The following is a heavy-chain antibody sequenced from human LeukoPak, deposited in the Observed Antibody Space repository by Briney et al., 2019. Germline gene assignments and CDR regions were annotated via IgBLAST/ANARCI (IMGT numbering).Heavy chain of an antibody. CDR3: AKDRSSSWYSAAPYYFDY. J-gene: IGHJ4*02. D-gene: IGHD6-13*01. Sequence: GGSLRLSCAASGFTFSSYAMSWVRQAPGKGLEWVSAISGSGGSTYYADSVKGRFTISRDNSKNTLYLQMNSLRAEDTAVYYCAKDRSSSWYSAAPYYFDYWGQGTLDTVSS. CDR1: GFTFSSYA. V-gene: IGHV3-23*01. CDR2: ISGSGGST.